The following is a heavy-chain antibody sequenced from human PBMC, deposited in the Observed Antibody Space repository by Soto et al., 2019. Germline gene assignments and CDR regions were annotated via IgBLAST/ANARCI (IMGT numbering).Heavy chain of an antibody. D-gene: IGHD2-15*01. CDR3: AKDVTTYSSGGRCMTPGWFDT. CDR2: ISYDGSNK. CDR1: GFTFSSYG. V-gene: IGHV3-30*18. Sequence: GGSLRLSCAASGFTFSSYGMHWVRQAPGKGLEWVAVISYDGSNKYYADSVKGRFTISRDNSKNTLYLQMNSLRAEDTAVYYCAKDVTTYSSGGRCMTPGWFDTWGQGTLVTVSS. J-gene: IGHJ5*02.